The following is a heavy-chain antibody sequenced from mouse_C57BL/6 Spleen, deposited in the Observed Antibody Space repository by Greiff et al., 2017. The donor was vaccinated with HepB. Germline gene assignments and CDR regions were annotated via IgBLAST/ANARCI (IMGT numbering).Heavy chain of an antibody. V-gene: IGHV1-76*01. CDR2: IYPGSGNT. CDR1: GYTFTDYY. D-gene: IGHD1-1*01. Sequence: VQLQQSGAELVRPGASVKLSCKASGYTFTDYYINWVKQRPGQGLEWIARIYPGSGNTYYNEKFKGKATLTAEKSSSTACMQLSSLTSDDSAVYFCARSYYAPYYFDYWGQGTTLTVSS. CDR3: ARSYYAPYYFDY. J-gene: IGHJ2*01.